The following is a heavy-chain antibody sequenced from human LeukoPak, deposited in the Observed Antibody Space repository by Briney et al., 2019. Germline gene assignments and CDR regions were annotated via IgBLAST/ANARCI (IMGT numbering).Heavy chain of an antibody. V-gene: IGHV1-69*05. D-gene: IGHD6-13*01. J-gene: IGHJ4*02. CDR3: ARVPASSSSWYYFDY. CDR2: IIPIFGTA. CDR1: GGTFSSYA. Sequence: ASVKVSCKASGGTFSSYAISWVRQAPGQGLEWMGGIIPIFGTANYAQKFQGRVTITTDESTSTAYMELSSLRSEDTAVYYCARVPASSSSWYYFDYWGQGTLVTVSS.